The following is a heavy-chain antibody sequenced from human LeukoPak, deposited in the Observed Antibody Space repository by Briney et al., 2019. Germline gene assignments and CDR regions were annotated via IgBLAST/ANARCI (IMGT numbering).Heavy chain of an antibody. V-gene: IGHV3-30*04. Sequence: PGGSLRLSCAASGFTFSSYEMNWVRQAPGKGLEWVAVISYDGSNKYYADSVKGRFTISRDNSKNTLYLQMNSLKTEDTAVYYCHEGYFDRDVWGKGTTVTVSS. D-gene: IGHD2-15*01. CDR3: HEGYFDRDV. J-gene: IGHJ6*03. CDR2: ISYDGSNK. CDR1: GFTFSSYE.